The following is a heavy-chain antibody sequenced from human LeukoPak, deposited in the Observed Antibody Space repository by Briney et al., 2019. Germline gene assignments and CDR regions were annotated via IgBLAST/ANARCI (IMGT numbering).Heavy chain of an antibody. D-gene: IGHD5-24*01. CDR2: INPSGGST. V-gene: IGHV1-46*01. CDR3: ARGIIGRWLPRYYFDY. J-gene: IGHJ4*02. Sequence: GASVKVSCKASGYTFTSYYMHWVRQAPGQGLEWMGIINPSGGSTSYAQKFQGRVTMTRDTSTSTVYMELSSLRSEDTAVYYCARGIIGRWLPRYYFDYWGQGTLVTVSS. CDR1: GYTFTSYY.